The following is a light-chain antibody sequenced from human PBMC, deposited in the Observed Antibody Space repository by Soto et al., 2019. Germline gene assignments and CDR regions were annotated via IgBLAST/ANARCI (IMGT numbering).Light chain of an antibody. CDR1: SSDVGGYNY. Sequence: QSVLTQPASVSGSPGQSITISCTGTSSDVGGYNYVSWYQQHPGKAPKLMIFDVSNRPSGVSNSFSGSKSGNTASLTISGLQAGDEADYYCSSYTSSSPPYVFGAGTKLTVL. V-gene: IGLV2-14*01. CDR3: SSYTSSSPPYV. J-gene: IGLJ1*01. CDR2: DVS.